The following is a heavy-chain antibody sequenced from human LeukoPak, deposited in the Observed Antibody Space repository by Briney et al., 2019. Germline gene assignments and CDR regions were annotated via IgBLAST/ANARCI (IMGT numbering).Heavy chain of an antibody. D-gene: IGHD5-12*01. Sequence: SETLSLTCTVSGGSISSYYWSWIRQPPRKGLEWIGYIYYSGSTNYNPSLKSRVTISVDTSKNQFSLKLSSVTAADTAVYYCARSLATYYFDYWGQGTLVTVSS. CDR1: GGSISSYY. CDR2: IYYSGST. V-gene: IGHV4-59*01. CDR3: ARSLATYYFDY. J-gene: IGHJ4*02.